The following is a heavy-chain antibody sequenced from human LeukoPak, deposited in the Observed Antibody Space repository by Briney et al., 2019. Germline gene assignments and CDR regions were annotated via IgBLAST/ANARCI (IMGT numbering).Heavy chain of an antibody. J-gene: IGHJ3*02. D-gene: IGHD1-26*01. CDR1: GFTFSSYA. V-gene: IGHV3-23*01. Sequence: GGSLRLSCAASGFTFSSYAMSGVRQAPGKGLEWVSAISGSGGSTYYADSVKGRFTISRDNSKNTLYLQMNSLRAEDTAVYYCANFVGATPDAFDIWGQGTMVTVSS. CDR3: ANFVGATPDAFDI. CDR2: ISGSGGST.